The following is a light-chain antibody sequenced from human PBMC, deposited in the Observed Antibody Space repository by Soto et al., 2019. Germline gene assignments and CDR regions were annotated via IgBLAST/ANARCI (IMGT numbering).Light chain of an antibody. V-gene: IGLV1-44*01. Sequence: QSVLTQPPSASGTPGQRVTISCSGSSSNIGSNTVNWYQQLPGTAPKLLIYSNNQRPSGVPDRLSASKSGTSASLPISGLQYEDEDDYYCAAWDASLNGVVFGGGTKLTVL. CDR2: SNN. CDR3: AAWDASLNGVV. J-gene: IGLJ2*01. CDR1: SSNIGSNT.